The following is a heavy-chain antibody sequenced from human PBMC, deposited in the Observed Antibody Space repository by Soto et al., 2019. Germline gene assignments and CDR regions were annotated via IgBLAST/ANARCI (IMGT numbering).Heavy chain of an antibody. CDR1: GGSFSGYY. V-gene: IGHV4-34*01. CDR2: INHSGST. CDR3: ARGRISQWRVRPFDY. Sequence: QVQLQQWGAGLLKPSETLSLTCAVYGGSFSGYYWSWIRQPQGKGLEWIGEINHSGSTNYNPSLKSRVTISVDTSKNQFSLKLRSVTAADTAVYYCARGRISQWRVRPFDYWGQGTLVTVSS. J-gene: IGHJ4*02. D-gene: IGHD6-19*01.